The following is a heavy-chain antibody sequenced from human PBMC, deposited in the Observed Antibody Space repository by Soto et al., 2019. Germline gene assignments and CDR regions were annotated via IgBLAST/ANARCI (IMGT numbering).Heavy chain of an antibody. CDR3: ASGLATVTNNPQQATHPTDAIDI. V-gene: IGHV1-2*04. J-gene: IGHJ3*02. Sequence: ASVKVSCKASGYTFTGYYMHWVRQAPGQGLEWMGWINPNSGGTNYAQKFQGWVTMTRDTSISTAYMELSRLRSDDTAVYYCASGLATVTNNPQQATHPTDAIDIWGQGTMVTVSS. CDR2: INPNSGGT. D-gene: IGHD4-17*01. CDR1: GYTFTGYY.